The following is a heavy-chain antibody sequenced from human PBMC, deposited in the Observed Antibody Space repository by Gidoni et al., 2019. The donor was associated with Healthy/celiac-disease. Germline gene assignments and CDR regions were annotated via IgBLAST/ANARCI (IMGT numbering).Heavy chain of an antibody. Sequence: QVQLQESGPGLVQPSETLSLTCTVSGGSLSSYYWSWIRQPPGKGLEWIGYIYHSGSTNYNPSLKSRVTISVDTSKNQFSLKLSSVTAADTAVYYCARHDSSGYYVGEFDYWGQGTLVTVSS. CDR3: ARHDSSGYYVGEFDY. J-gene: IGHJ4*02. D-gene: IGHD3-22*01. CDR1: GGSLSSYY. V-gene: IGHV4-59*08. CDR2: IYHSGST.